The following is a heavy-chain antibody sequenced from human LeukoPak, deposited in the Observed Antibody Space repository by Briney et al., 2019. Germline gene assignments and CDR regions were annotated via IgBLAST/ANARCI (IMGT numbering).Heavy chain of an antibody. J-gene: IGHJ5*02. D-gene: IGHD2-15*01. CDR2: INPNSGGT. Sequence: GASVKVSCKASGYTLTGYYMHWVRQAPGQGLEWMGWINPNSGGTNYAQKFQGRVTMTTDTSTSTAYMELRSLRSDDTAVYYCARVKAVGYCSGGSCYRYNWFDPWGQGTLVTVSS. CDR3: ARVKAVGYCSGGSCYRYNWFDP. CDR1: GYTLTGYY. V-gene: IGHV1-2*02.